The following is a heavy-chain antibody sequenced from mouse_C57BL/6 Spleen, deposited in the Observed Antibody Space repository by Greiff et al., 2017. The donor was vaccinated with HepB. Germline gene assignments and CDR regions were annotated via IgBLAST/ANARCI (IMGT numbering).Heavy chain of an antibody. Sequence: QVQLQQPGAELVNPGASVNLSCKASGYTLTSYWMHWVKQRPGQGLEWIGEINPSNGSTNYNEKFKSKATLTVDKSSSTAYMQLSSPTSEDSAVYYGARLVINFDYWGQGTTLTVSS. CDR1: GYTLTSYW. D-gene: IGHD2-10*02. CDR3: ARLVINFDY. CDR2: INPSNGST. V-gene: IGHV1S81*02. J-gene: IGHJ2*01.